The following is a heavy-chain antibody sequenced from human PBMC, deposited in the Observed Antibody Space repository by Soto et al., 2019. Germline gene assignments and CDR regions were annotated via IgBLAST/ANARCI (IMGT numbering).Heavy chain of an antibody. D-gene: IGHD1-1*01. CDR2: IYYSGST. V-gene: IGHV4-59*01. J-gene: IGHJ4*02. CDR3: ASSCTTGTNIFDY. Sequence: PSETLSLTCTVSGDSISSYYWSWIRQPPGKGLEWIGYIYYSGSTNYNPSLKSRVTISVDTSKNQFSLKLSSVTAADTAVYYCASSCTTGTNIFDYWGQGTLVTVSS. CDR1: GDSISSYY.